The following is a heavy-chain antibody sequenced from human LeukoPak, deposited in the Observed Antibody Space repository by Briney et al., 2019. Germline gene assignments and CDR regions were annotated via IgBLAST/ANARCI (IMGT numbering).Heavy chain of an antibody. D-gene: IGHD2-21*01. Sequence: GRSLRLSCAASGFAFSSYGMHWVRQAPAKGLEWVAVISYNGGDKKYADSVKGRFTISRDTSKNTVYLEMNSLRAEDTAVYYCAKDVALRAAAYYFDYWGQGTLVTVSS. CDR1: GFAFSSYG. V-gene: IGHV3-30*18. CDR3: AKDVALRAAAYYFDY. CDR2: ISYNGGDK. J-gene: IGHJ4*02.